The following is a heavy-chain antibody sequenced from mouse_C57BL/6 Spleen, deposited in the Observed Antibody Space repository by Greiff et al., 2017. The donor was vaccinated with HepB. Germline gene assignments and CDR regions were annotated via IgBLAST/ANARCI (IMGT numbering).Heavy chain of an antibody. CDR1: GYTFTSYW. CDR2: IDPSDSYT. D-gene: IGHD4-1*01. Sequence: QVQLKQPGAELVMPGASVKLSCKASGYTFTSYWMHWVKQRPGQGLEWIGEIDPSDSYTNYNQKFKGKSTLTVDKSSSTAYMQLSSLTSEDSAVYYCARVGKLGRAMDYWGQGTSGPGSS. CDR3: ARVGKLGRAMDY. V-gene: IGHV1-69*01. J-gene: IGHJ4*01.